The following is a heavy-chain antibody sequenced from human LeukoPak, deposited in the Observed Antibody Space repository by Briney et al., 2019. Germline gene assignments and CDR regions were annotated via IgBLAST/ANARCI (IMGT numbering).Heavy chain of an antibody. D-gene: IGHD7-27*01. CDR1: GFTFSSYT. J-gene: IGHJ4*02. Sequence: GGSLRLSCAASGFTFSSYTMSWVRQAPGKGLEWVSTITTRDGNTYYADSVKGRFTVSRDNSKNTLFLQMNSLRAEDTVVYYCAKDGGLWVSAHWGDSWGRGTLVTVSS. V-gene: IGHV3-23*01. CDR3: AKDGGLWVSAHWGDS. CDR2: ITTRDGNT.